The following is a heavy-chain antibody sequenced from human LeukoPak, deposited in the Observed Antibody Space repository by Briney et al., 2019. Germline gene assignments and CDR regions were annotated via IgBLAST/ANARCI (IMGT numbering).Heavy chain of an antibody. V-gene: IGHV3-30*03. D-gene: IGHD1-20*01. CDR3: ARFPPFITGKYWYFDL. J-gene: IGHJ2*01. Sequence: GGSLRLSCAASGFTFSSYGMHWVRQAPGKGLEWVAVISYDGSNKYYADSVKGRFTISRDNSKNTLYLQMNSLRAEDTAVYYCARFPPFITGKYWYFDLWGRGTLVTVSS. CDR1: GFTFSSYG. CDR2: ISYDGSNK.